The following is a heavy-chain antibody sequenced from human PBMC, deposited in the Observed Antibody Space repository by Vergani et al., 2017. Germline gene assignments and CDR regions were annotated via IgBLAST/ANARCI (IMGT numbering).Heavy chain of an antibody. CDR3: ARVTYDFWSGPSGPNWFDP. D-gene: IGHD3-3*01. V-gene: IGHV3-48*01. CDR1: GFTFSSYS. J-gene: IGHJ5*02. CDR2: ISSSSSTI. Sequence: EVQLVESGGGLVQPGGSLRLPCAASGFTFSSYSMNWVRQAPGKGLEWVSYISSSSSTIYYADSVKGRFTISRDNAKNSLYLQMNSLRAEDTAVYYCARVTYDFWSGPSGPNWFDPWGQGTLVTVSS.